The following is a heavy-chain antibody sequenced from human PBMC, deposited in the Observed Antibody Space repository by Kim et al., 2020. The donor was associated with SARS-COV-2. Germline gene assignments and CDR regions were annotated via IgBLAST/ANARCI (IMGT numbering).Heavy chain of an antibody. D-gene: IGHD1-1*01. V-gene: IGHV4-59*13. CDR1: GDSFSGYY. CDR2: IYHSGST. CDR3: ARGSRWTPPDF. Sequence: SETLSLTCTVSGDSFSGYYWSWIRQPPGKGLEWIGFIYHSGSTNYNPSLKSRVTISLDTSKNQFSLRLTSVTAADTAVYYCARGSRWTPPDFWGKGTLVSVSS. J-gene: IGHJ4*02.